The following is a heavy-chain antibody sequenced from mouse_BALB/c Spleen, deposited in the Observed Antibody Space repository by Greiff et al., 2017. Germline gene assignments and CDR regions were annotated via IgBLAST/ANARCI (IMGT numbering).Heavy chain of an antibody. D-gene: IGHD1-1*01. Sequence: QVQLQQPGAELVKPGASVKLSCKASGYTFTSYWMHWVKQRTGHGLEWIGEILPGSGSTNYNEKFKGKATFTADTSSNTAYMQLSSLTSEDSAVYCCARNYGGSDWLAYWGQGTLVTVSA. CDR1: GYTFTSYW. J-gene: IGHJ3*01. CDR3: ARNYGGSDWLAY. V-gene: IGHV1-9*01. CDR2: ILPGSGST.